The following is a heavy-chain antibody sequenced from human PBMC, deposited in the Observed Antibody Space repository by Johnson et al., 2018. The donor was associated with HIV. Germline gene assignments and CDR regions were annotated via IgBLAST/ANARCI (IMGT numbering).Heavy chain of an antibody. CDR2: ISASGVTT. CDR1: EFIFSAYA. V-gene: IGHV3-23*01. D-gene: IGHD3/OR15-3a*01. CDR3: ASNPRWTYDGFDI. Sequence: VQLLESGGGFVQPGGSLRLSCAASEFIFSAYAMTWVRRAPGKGLEWVSGISASGVTTDYADSVKGRFTISRDNSKNTLYLQLNSLRVEDTAVYYCASNPRWTYDGFDIWGQGTMVTVSS. J-gene: IGHJ3*02.